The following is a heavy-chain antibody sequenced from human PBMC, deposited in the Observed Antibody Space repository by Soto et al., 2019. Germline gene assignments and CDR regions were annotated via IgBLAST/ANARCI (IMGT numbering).Heavy chain of an antibody. CDR1: GLTFSSYA. J-gene: IGHJ6*03. V-gene: IGHV3-23*01. CDR3: AKVAKDSVVVPASYYYYMDV. Sequence: GESLKISCAASGLTFSSYAMSWVRQAPGKGLEWVSGISGSGGSTNYADFGKGRFTISRDNSKHTLYLQMNSLRAEDTAVYYCAKVAKDSVVVPASYYYYMDVWGKGTTVTVSS. CDR2: ISGSGGST. D-gene: IGHD2-2*01.